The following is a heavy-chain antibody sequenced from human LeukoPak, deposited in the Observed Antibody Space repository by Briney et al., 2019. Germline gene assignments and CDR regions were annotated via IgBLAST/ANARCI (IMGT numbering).Heavy chain of an antibody. J-gene: IGHJ4*02. D-gene: IGHD3-3*02. CDR3: ARGGIRQTFDN. V-gene: IGHV4-59*11. Sequence: KASETLSLTCTVSGGSISTHYWSWIRQPPGKGLEWIGYIYTSGSTNYNPSLKSRVTISVDTSKNQFSLNLTSVTAADTAVYYCARGGIRQTFDNGGQGTLVTVSS. CDR1: GGSISTHY. CDR2: IYTSGST.